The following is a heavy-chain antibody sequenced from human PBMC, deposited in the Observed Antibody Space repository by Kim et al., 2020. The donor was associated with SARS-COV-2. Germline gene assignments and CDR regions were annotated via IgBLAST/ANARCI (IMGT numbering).Heavy chain of an antibody. CDR3: AREVNRGSYSDD. D-gene: IGHD3-16*01. J-gene: IGHJ4*02. Sequence: YNPSLKSGVTISVDKSKNQCSLKLSSVTAADTAVYDCAREVNRGSYSDDWGQGTLVTVSS. V-gene: IGHV4-4*02.